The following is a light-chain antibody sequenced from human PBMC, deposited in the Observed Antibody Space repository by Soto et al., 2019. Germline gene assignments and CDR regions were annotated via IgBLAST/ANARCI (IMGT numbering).Light chain of an antibody. J-gene: IGKJ1*01. CDR3: QEYSNSKT. CDR2: GAS. V-gene: IGKV3-20*01. CDR1: QSVRNNY. Sequence: EIVLTQSPGTLSLSPWERATISCRASQSVRNNYLAWYQQKAGQAPRLVIYGASSRATGIPDRFSGSGSGTDFTLTISRLEPEDFAVYYCQEYSNSKTFGQGTKVEIK.